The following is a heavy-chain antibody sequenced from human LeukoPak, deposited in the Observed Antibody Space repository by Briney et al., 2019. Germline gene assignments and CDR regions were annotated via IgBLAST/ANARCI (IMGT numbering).Heavy chain of an antibody. CDR1: GFSISYNY. CDR2: IYSAGDS. J-gene: IGHJ4*02. Sequence: GGSLRLSCVVSGFSISYNYMSWVRQAPGKGLEWVSLIYSAGDSYYADSVKARFIISKDNSKNTVYLQMDRLRPDDTAVYYCASHYCSAGSCYFDGWGQGTLVTVSS. CDR3: ASHYCSAGSCYFDG. V-gene: IGHV3-53*01. D-gene: IGHD2-21*01.